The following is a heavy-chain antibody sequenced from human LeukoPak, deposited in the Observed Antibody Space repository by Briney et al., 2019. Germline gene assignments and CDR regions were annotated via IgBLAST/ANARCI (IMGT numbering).Heavy chain of an antibody. CDR1: GFTFDDYA. CDR2: ISWNSGSI. Sequence: GRSLRLSCAASGFTFDDYAMHWVRQAPGKGLEWVSGISWNSGSIGYADSVKGRFTISRDNAKNSLYLQMNSLRAEDTALYYCAKDSPDSSGLFDYWGQGTLVTVSS. J-gene: IGHJ4*02. CDR3: AKDSPDSSGLFDY. V-gene: IGHV3-9*01. D-gene: IGHD3-22*01.